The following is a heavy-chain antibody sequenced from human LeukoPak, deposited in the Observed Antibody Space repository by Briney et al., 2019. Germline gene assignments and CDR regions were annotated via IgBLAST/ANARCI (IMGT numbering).Heavy chain of an antibody. D-gene: IGHD3-10*01. Sequence: GGSLRLSCAASGFTFSSYAMSWVRQAPGKGLEWVSAISGSGGSTYYADSVKGRFTISRDNSKNTLYLQMNSLRAEDTAVYYCARGSMVRGVILDYWGQGTLVTVSS. CDR1: GFTFSSYA. CDR3: ARGSMVRGVILDY. J-gene: IGHJ4*02. CDR2: ISGSGGST. V-gene: IGHV3-23*01.